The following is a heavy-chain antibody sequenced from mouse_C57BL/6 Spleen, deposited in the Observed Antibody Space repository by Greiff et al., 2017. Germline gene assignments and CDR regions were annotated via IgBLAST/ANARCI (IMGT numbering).Heavy chain of an antibody. CDR3: ARDRTALFDY. CDR1: GYSITSGYY. V-gene: IGHV3-6*01. J-gene: IGHJ2*01. Sequence: ESGPGLVKPSQSLSLTCSVTGYSITSGYYWNWIRQFPGNKLEWMGYISYDGSNNYNPSLKNRISITRDTSKNQFFLKLNSVTTEDTATYYCARDRTALFDYWGQGTTLTVSS. CDR2: ISYDGSN. D-gene: IGHD3-3*01.